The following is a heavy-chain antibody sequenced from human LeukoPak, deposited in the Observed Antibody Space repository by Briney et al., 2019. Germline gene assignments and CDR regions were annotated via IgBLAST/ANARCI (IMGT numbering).Heavy chain of an antibody. CDR1: GFTFSSYS. D-gene: IGHD5-18*01. CDR2: ISSSSSTI. J-gene: IGHJ4*02. CDR3: ARDGIQLWPPGFDY. Sequence: GGSLRLSCAASGFTFSSYSMNWVRQAPGKGLEWVSYISSSSSTIYYADSEKGRFTISRDNAKNSLYLQMNSLRAEDTAVYYCARDGIQLWPPGFDYWGQGTLVTVSS. V-gene: IGHV3-48*01.